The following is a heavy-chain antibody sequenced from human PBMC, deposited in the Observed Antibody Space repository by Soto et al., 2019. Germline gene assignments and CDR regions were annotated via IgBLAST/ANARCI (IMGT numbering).Heavy chain of an antibody. D-gene: IGHD1-26*01. Sequence: GGSLRLSCAASGFTFSSYWMHWVRQAPGKGLVWVSGINGDGKTATYADSVKGRFIISRDNAKNILYLQMNSLTAEDTAVYYCARRGQVGAVFDYWGQGTLVTVSS. CDR3: ARRGQVGAVFDY. J-gene: IGHJ4*02. CDR2: INGDGKTA. CDR1: GFTFSSYW. V-gene: IGHV3-74*01.